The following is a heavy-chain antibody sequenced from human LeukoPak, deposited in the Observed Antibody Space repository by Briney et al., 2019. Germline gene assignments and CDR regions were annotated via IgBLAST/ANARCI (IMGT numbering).Heavy chain of an antibody. Sequence: GGSLRLSCAASGFSVSDHYMAWVRQDPGKGLEGVSYISNSGSIRKYADSVKGRFTISRDNAKNSLYLQMNSLRAEDTAVYYCARDLSSMVRGVDGFDYWGQGTLVTVSS. CDR1: GFSVSDHY. CDR3: ARDLSSMVRGVDGFDY. D-gene: IGHD3-10*01. CDR2: ISNSGSIR. J-gene: IGHJ4*02. V-gene: IGHV3-11*04.